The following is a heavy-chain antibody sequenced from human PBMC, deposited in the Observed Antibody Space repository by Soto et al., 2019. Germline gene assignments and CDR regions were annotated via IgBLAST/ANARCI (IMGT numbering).Heavy chain of an antibody. D-gene: IGHD4-17*01. Sequence: LSLTCTVSGGSISSYYWSWIRQPPGKGLEWIGYIYYSGSTNYNPSLKSRVTISVDTSKNQFSLKLSSVTAADTAVYYCARSVTRTDFDYWGQGTLVTVSS. V-gene: IGHV4-59*01. CDR1: GGSISSYY. CDR3: ARSVTRTDFDY. CDR2: IYYSGST. J-gene: IGHJ4*02.